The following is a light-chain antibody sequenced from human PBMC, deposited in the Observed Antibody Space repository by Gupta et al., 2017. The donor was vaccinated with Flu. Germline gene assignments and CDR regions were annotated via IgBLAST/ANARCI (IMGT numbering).Light chain of an antibody. CDR3: QTWDTDIRV. V-gene: IGLV4-69*01. CDR2: VNSDGSH. J-gene: IGLJ3*02. CDR1: SGHSTYA. Sequence: QLVLTQSPSASASLGASVTFTCTLRSGHSTYAIAWHPQQPEKGPRYLMKVNSDGSHDKGAGIPDRFSGSSSGAERYLTSASLQSEDETVYYCQTWDTDIRVFGGGTKLTVL.